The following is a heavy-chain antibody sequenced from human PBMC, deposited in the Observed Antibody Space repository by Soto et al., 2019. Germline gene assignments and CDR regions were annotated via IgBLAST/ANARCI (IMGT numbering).Heavy chain of an antibody. CDR3: AKGWDSGPAL. CDR2: IYRGGST. CDR1: GFTVSDNY. V-gene: IGHV3-53*01. Sequence: EVQLVESGGDLIQPGGSLRLSCAVSGFTVSDNYMSWVRQAPGKGLEWVSVIYRGGSTYYADSVKGRFTISRDNSKNTLYLQMNSRRAEDTAVYYCAKGWDSGPALWGQGTLVTVS. J-gene: IGHJ4*02. D-gene: IGHD1-26*01.